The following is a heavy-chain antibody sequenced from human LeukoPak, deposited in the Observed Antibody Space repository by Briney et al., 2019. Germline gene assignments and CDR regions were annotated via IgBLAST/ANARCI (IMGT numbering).Heavy chain of an antibody. D-gene: IGHD4-17*01. CDR1: GGSISTSNYY. J-gene: IGHJ6*03. CDR3: ARGSQGYTVTRERKAYYYYYYYMDV. CDR2: IFYSGST. V-gene: IGHV4-61*05. Sequence: PSETLSLTCTVSGGSISTSNYYWGWIRQPPGKGLEWIGNIFYSGSTNYNPSLKSRVTISVDTSKNQFSLKLSSVTAADTAVYYCARGSQGYTVTRERKAYYYYYYYMDVWGKGTTVTVSS.